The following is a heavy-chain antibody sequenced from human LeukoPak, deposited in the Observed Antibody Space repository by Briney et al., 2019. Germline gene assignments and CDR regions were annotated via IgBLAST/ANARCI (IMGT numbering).Heavy chain of an antibody. Sequence: SGGSLRLSCAASGFTFSSYWMHWVRQAPGKGLVWVSRINSDGSSTSHADSVKGRFTISRDNAKNTLYLQMNSLRAEDTAVYYCATYDFWSGYYGYWGQGTLVTVSS. D-gene: IGHD3-3*01. CDR2: INSDGSST. J-gene: IGHJ4*02. V-gene: IGHV3-74*01. CDR3: ATYDFWSGYYGY. CDR1: GFTFSSYW.